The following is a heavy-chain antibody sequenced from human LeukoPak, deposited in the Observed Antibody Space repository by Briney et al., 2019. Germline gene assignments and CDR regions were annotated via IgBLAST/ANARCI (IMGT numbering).Heavy chain of an antibody. CDR1: GFTFSSYG. CDR2: ISGSGGST. J-gene: IGHJ4*02. CDR3: ARPGYDSSGPLAH. D-gene: IGHD3-22*01. V-gene: IGHV3-23*01. Sequence: GGSLRLSCAASGFTFSSYGMSWVRQVPGKGLEWVSAISGSGGSTYYADSVKGRFTISRDNSKNTLYLQMNSLRAEDTALYYCARPGYDSSGPLAHWGQGTLVTVSS.